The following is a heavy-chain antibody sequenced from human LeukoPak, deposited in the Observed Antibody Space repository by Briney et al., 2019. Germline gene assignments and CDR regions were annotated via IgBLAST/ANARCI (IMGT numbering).Heavy chain of an antibody. CDR2: IIPILGIA. D-gene: IGHD1-26*01. V-gene: IGHV1-69*04. CDR3: ARLVGDADGVPDYYGMDV. CDR1: GGTFSSYA. Sequence: GASVKVSCKASGGTFSSYAISWVRHAPGQGLEWMGRIIPILGIANYAQKFQGRVTITADKSTSTAYMELSSLRSEDTAVYYCARLVGDADGVPDYYGMDVWGQGTTVTVSS. J-gene: IGHJ6*02.